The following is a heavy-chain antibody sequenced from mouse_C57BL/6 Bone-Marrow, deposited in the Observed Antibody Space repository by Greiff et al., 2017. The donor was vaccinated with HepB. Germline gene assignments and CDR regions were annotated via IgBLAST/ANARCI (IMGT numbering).Heavy chain of an antibody. V-gene: IGHV1-64*01. Sequence: VQLQQSGAELVKPGASVKLSCKASGYTFTSYWMHWVKQRPGQGLEWIGMIHPNSGSTNYNEKFKSKATLTVDKSSSTAYMQLSSLTSEDSAVYYCARCVYDGYYSFAYWGQGTLVTVSA. CDR2: IHPNSGST. CDR1: GYTFTSYW. J-gene: IGHJ3*01. CDR3: ARCVYDGYYSFAY. D-gene: IGHD2-3*01.